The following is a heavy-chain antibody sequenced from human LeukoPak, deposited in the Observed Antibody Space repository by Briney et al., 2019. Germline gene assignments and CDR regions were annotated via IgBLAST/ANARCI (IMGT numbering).Heavy chain of an antibody. J-gene: IGHJ5*02. CDR2: IYNGVNT. D-gene: IGHD1-26*01. CDR1: GASVSSASY. CDR3: ARSRAFNSGAFDP. V-gene: IGHV4-61*01. Sequence: SETLSLTCTVSGASVSSASYRSWLRPPPGKGVEWIAHIYNGVNTNYNPSLKSRVTVSVDTSKNQFSLRLNSVTAADTAVYYCARSRAFNSGAFDPWGQGSLVTVSS.